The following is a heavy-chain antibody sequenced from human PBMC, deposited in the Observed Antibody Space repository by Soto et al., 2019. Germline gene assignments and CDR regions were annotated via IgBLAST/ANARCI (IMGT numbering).Heavy chain of an antibody. CDR1: GYSFTSYW. CDR2: IYPGDSDT. Sequence: GESLKISCKGSGYSFTSYWIGWVRQMPGKGLEWMGIIYPGDSDTRYSPSFQGQVTISADKSISTAYLQWSSLKASDTAMYYCATSLRPTATGGYFGYWGQGTLVTVS. CDR3: ATSLRPTATGGYFGY. D-gene: IGHD5-12*01. J-gene: IGHJ4*02. V-gene: IGHV5-51*01.